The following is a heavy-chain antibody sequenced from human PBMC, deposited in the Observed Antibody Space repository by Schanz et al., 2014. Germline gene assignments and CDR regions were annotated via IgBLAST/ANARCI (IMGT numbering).Heavy chain of an antibody. CDR1: GFTFSSYA. CDR2: ISGRDGST. CDR3: AKDAPYPFDL. V-gene: IGHV3-23*01. J-gene: IGHJ2*01. Sequence: EVQLLESGGGLVQPGGSLRLSCAASGFTFSSYAMSWVRQAPGMGLEWVSAISGRDGSTYYADSVRGRFTISRDNSKNTLYLQMKSLRAEDTAVYYCAKDAPYPFDLWGRGTLITVSS.